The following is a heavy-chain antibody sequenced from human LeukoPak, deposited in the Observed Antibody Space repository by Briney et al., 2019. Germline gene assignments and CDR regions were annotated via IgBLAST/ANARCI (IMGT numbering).Heavy chain of an antibody. CDR3: ASGSGSYRTPYYYMDV. D-gene: IGHD3-10*01. CDR2: IYSGGST. J-gene: IGHJ6*03. V-gene: IGHV3-53*01. CDR1: GFTLISYY. Sequence: GGSLRLSYAVSGFTLISYYMSCVRQAPGKGLGWVSVIYSGGSTYYADSVKGRFTISRDNSKNTLYLQMNNLRAEDTAVYYCASGSGSYRTPYYYMDVWGKGITVTASS.